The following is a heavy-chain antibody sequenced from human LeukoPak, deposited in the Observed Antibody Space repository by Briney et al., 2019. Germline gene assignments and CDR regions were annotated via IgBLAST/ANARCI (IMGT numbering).Heavy chain of an antibody. J-gene: IGHJ4*02. CDR3: ARDQGGNTDY. V-gene: IGHV4-39*07. D-gene: IGHD4-23*01. Sequence: PSQTLSLTCTVSGGSISSGSYYWGWIRQPPGKGLEWIGSIYYSGSTYYNPSLKSRVTISVDTSKNQFSLKLSSVTAADTAVYYCARDQGGNTDYWGQGTLVTVSS. CDR1: GGSISSGSYY. CDR2: IYYSGST.